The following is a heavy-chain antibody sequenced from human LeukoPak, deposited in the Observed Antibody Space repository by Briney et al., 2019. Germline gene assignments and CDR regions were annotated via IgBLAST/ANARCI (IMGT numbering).Heavy chain of an antibody. D-gene: IGHD1-26*01. V-gene: IGHV1-8*01. CDR2: MNPNSGNT. CDR3: ARADTLTYSGSYSNPFDI. CDR1: GYTFTSYD. J-gene: IGHJ3*02. Sequence: GASVKVSCKASGYTFTSYDINWVRQATGQGLEWMGWMNPNSGNTGYAQKFQGRVTMTRNTSISTAYMELSSLRSEDTAVYYCARADTLTYSGSYSNPFDIWGQGTMVTVSS.